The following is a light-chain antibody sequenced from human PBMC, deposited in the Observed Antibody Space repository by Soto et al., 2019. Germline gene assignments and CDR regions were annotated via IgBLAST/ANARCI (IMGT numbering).Light chain of an antibody. CDR3: CSYAGSRTLV. V-gene: IGLV2-23*01. CDR1: SSDVGSYNL. Sequence: QSALTQPASVSGSPGQSSTISCTGTSSDVGSYNLVSWYQQHPGKAPKLMIYEGSKRPLGVSNRFSGSKSGNTASLTISGLPAEDEADYYCCSYAGSRTLVFGGGTKLTVL. CDR2: EGS. J-gene: IGLJ2*01.